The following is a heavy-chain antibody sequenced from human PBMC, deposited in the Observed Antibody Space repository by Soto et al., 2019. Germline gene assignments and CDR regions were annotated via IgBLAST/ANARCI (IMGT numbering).Heavy chain of an antibody. CDR1: GYSFTSYW. D-gene: IGHD3-10*01. Sequence: GASLKISCKGSGYSFTSYWIGWVRQMPGKGLEWMGIIYPGDSDTRYSPSFQGQVTISADKSISTAYLQWSSLKASDTAMYYCARRKTISGYYYYYGMDVWGQGTTVTVSS. V-gene: IGHV5-51*01. J-gene: IGHJ6*02. CDR3: ARRKTISGYYYYYGMDV. CDR2: IYPGDSDT.